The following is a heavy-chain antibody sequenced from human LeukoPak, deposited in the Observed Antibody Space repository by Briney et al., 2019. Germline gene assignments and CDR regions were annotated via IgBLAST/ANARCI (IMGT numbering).Heavy chain of an antibody. D-gene: IGHD4-11*01. CDR2: INPNSGGT. J-gene: IGHJ4*02. CDR3: ARELTTVTTYFDY. V-gene: IGHV1-2*02. Sequence: GASVKVSCKASGYTFTGYYMHWVRQAPGQGLEGMGWINPNSGGTNYAQKFQGRVTMTRDTSISTAYMELSRLRSDDTAVYYCARELTTVTTYFDYWGQGTLVTVSS. CDR1: GYTFTGYY.